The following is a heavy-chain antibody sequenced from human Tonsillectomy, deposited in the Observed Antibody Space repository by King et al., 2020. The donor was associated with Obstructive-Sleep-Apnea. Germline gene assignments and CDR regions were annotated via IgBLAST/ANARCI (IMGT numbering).Heavy chain of an antibody. Sequence: VQLGESGGGLVQPGGSLRLYCAASGFTIRSNWRHWVRQAPGKGLVWVSRMSSDGSDTTYADSGGGRVTISRDNAKNTLYLQMNSLRVEDTAVYYCARGGGSHWGQGTLVTVSS. D-gene: IGHD3-16*01. V-gene: IGHV3-74*01. J-gene: IGHJ4*01. CDR3: ARGGGSH. CDR2: MSSDGSDT. CDR1: GFTIRSNW.